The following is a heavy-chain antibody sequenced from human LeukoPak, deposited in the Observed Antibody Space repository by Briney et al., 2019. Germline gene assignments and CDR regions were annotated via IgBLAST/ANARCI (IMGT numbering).Heavy chain of an antibody. J-gene: IGHJ3*02. CDR1: GGSISSYY. V-gene: IGHV4-4*07. CDR3: ARDRRAYYYDSSGYIAHAFDI. CDR2: IYTSGST. D-gene: IGHD3-22*01. Sequence: SETLSLTCTVSGGSISSYYWSWIRQPAGKGLEWIGRIYTSGSTNYNPSLKSRVTMSVDTSKNQFSLKLSSVTAADTAVYYCARDRRAYYYDSSGYIAHAFDIWGQGTMVTVSS.